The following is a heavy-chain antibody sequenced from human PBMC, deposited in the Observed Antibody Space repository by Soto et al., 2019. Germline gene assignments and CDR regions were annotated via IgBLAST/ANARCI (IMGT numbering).Heavy chain of an antibody. CDR1: GFTFSSAA. CDR2: ISGSGGST. D-gene: IGHD3-22*01. J-gene: IGHJ4*02. V-gene: IGHV3-23*01. Sequence: PGGSLRLSCAASGFTFSSAAMSWVRQAPGKGLEWVSAISGSGGSTYYADSVKGRFTISRDNSKNTLYLQMNSLGAEDTAVYYCAKSTEGLYYPNPLDYWGQGTLVTVSS. CDR3: AKSTEGLYYPNPLDY.